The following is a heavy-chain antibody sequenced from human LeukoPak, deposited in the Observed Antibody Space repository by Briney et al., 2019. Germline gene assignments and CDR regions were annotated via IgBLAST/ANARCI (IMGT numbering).Heavy chain of an antibody. CDR2: ITWDSSIT. CDR3: AKAGGAEGDWFDP. D-gene: IGHD3-10*01. Sequence: GGSLRLSCAASGFTVSSNYMSWVRQAPGKGLEWVSGITWDSSITAYADSVKGRFTISRDNAKNSLYLQMNSLRAEDTALYYCAKAGGAEGDWFDPWGQGTLVTVSS. J-gene: IGHJ5*02. V-gene: IGHV3-9*01. CDR1: GFTVSSNY.